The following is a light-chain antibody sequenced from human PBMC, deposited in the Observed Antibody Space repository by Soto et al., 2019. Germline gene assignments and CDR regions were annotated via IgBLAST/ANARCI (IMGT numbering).Light chain of an antibody. CDR1: SSDVGGYNY. CDR3: SSYAGGNNAYV. CDR2: EVS. Sequence: QSALTQPPSASGSPGQSVHISCTGTSSDVGGYNYVSWYQQHPGKAPKLMIYEVSKRPSGVPDRFSGSKSGNTASLTVSGLQAEDEADYYCSSYAGGNNAYVFGTGTKLTVL. V-gene: IGLV2-8*01. J-gene: IGLJ1*01.